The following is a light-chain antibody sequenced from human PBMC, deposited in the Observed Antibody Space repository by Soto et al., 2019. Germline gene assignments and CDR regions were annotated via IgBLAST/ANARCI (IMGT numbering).Light chain of an antibody. J-gene: IGLJ2*01. CDR2: LNSDGSH. CDR1: SGHSNYV. CDR3: QTWDTGIRV. Sequence: QPVLTQSPSASASLGASVKLTCTLSSGHSNYVIAWHQQQPEKGPRYLMKLNSDGSHSKGDGIPDRFSGSSSGAARYLTISRLQSEDEADYYWQTWDTGIRVFGGGTKLTVL. V-gene: IGLV4-69*01.